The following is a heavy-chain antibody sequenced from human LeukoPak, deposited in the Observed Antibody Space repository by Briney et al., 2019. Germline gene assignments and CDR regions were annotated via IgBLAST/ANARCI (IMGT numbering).Heavy chain of an antibody. J-gene: IGHJ4*02. CDR1: GFTFSSYS. CDR3: ARVPEQRHWNFDY. D-gene: IGHD6-25*01. V-gene: IGHV3-21*01. Sequence: GGSLRLSCAASGFTFSSYSMNWVRQAPGKGLEWVSSISSSSSYIYYADSVKGRFTISRDNAKNSLYLQMNSLRAEDTAVYYCARVPEQRHWNFDYWGQGTPVTVSS. CDR2: ISSSSSYI.